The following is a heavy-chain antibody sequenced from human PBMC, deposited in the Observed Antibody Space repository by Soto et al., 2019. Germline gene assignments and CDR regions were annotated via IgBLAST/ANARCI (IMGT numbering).Heavy chain of an antibody. CDR3: TRQVYYDILTGYYNIYDAFDI. CDR1: GFTFSGSA. D-gene: IGHD3-9*01. V-gene: IGHV3-73*01. J-gene: IGHJ3*02. Sequence: EVQLVESGGGLVQPGGSLKLSCAASGFTFSGSAMHWVRQASGKGLEWVGRIRSKANSYATAYAASVKGRFTISRDDSKITAYLQMNSLKTEDTAVYYCTRQVYYDILTGYYNIYDAFDIWGQGTMVTVSS. CDR2: IRSKANSYAT.